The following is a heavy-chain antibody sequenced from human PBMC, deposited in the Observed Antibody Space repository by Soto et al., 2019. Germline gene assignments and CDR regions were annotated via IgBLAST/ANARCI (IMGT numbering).Heavy chain of an antibody. Sequence: PSETLSLTCTVSGGSISSFYYYWSWIRQPPGKGLEWIGYIYYSGSTYYNPSLKSRVTISVDTSKNQFSLKLSSVTAADTAVYYCARVSSLLTIFGVVIGSALFDYWGQGTLVTVSS. CDR2: IYYSGST. CDR1: GGSISSFYYY. V-gene: IGHV4-30-4*01. D-gene: IGHD3-3*01. J-gene: IGHJ4*02. CDR3: ARVSSLLTIFGVVIGSALFDY.